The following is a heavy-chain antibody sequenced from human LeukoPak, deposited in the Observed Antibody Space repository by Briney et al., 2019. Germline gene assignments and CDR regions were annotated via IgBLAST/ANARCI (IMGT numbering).Heavy chain of an antibody. J-gene: IGHJ1*01. Sequence: PGESLKISCKAFGYTFTNYWIGWVRQMPGKGLDWMGIIYPGDSDIRYSPSFQGQVTISADKSISTAYLQWSSLKASDTAIYYCARLLAAAGALRHWGQGTLVTVSS. CDR1: GYTFTNYW. V-gene: IGHV5-51*01. CDR3: ARLLAAAGALRH. CDR2: IYPGDSDI. D-gene: IGHD6-13*01.